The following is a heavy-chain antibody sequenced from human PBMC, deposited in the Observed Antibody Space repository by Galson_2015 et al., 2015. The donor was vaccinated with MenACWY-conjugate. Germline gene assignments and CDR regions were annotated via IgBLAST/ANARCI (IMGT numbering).Heavy chain of an antibody. J-gene: IGHJ4*02. CDR1: GASISSGGYF. CDR3: TRTGGSYTGYIDC. CDR2: IYDSGNT. D-gene: IGHD5-12*01. Sequence: TLSLTCTVFGASISSGGYFWGWIRQHPEKGLEWLGSIYDSGNTYYNPSLKSRITISADPSKARFSLQVNSVTAADTAIYYCTRTGGSYTGYIDCWGQGTLVTVSS. V-gene: IGHV4-31*03.